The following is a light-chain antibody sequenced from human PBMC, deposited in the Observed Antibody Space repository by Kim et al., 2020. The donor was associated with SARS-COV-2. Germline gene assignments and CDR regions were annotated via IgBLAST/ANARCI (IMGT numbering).Light chain of an antibody. V-gene: IGKV3-11*01. CDR1: QNVRNY. J-gene: IGKJ4*01. Sequence: EIVLTQTPATLSLSPGERATLSCRASQNVRNYIAWYHQTPGRAPRLLMYDASNRATGIPARFSGSGSGTDFTLTISSLEPEDCGVYYCQQRGGWPLTFGGGTKVGIK. CDR3: QQRGGWPLT. CDR2: DAS.